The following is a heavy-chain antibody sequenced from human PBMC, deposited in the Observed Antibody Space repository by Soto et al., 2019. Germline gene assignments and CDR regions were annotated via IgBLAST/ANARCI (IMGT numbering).Heavy chain of an antibody. V-gene: IGHV3-23*01. D-gene: IGHD6-19*01. Sequence: GGSLRLSCGASVFNFKEFAMAWVRQAAGEGLEWVSGISCCGGSASYADSVKGRFSIARDDSKNTVSLQLNSLRVEDTAQYYCAKADGQQWLIPHLDNWGQGTLVTVSS. CDR3: AKADGQQWLIPHLDN. J-gene: IGHJ4*02. CDR2: ISCCGGSA. CDR1: VFNFKEFA.